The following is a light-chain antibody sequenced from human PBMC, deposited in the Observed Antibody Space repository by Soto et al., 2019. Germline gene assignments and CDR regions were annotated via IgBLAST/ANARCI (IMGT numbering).Light chain of an antibody. V-gene: IGLV2-11*01. Sequence: QSVLTQPRSVSGSPGQSVTISCTGTRSDVGGYNYVSWYQQHPGKAPKVMIYDVSERPSGVPDRFSGSKSGNTASLTISGLQAEDEADYYCCSYAGSPRDVLGTGTKLTVL. CDR3: CSYAGSPRDV. J-gene: IGLJ1*01. CDR1: RSDVGGYNY. CDR2: DVS.